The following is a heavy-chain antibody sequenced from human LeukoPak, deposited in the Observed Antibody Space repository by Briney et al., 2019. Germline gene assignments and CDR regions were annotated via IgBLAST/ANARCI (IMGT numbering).Heavy chain of an antibody. V-gene: IGHV4-30-4*01. CDR3: ASYGDYPRYYFDY. Sequence: SQTLSLTCTVSGGSISSGDYYWSWIRQPPGKGLEWIGYIYYSGSTYYNPSLKSRVTISVDTSKNQFSLKLSSVTAADTAVYYCASYGDYPRYYFDYSGQGTLVTVSS. J-gene: IGHJ4*02. CDR1: GGSISSGDYY. D-gene: IGHD4-17*01. CDR2: IYYSGST.